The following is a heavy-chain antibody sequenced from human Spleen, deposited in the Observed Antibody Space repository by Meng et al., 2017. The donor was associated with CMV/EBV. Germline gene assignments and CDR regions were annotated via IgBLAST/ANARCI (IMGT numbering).Heavy chain of an antibody. D-gene: IGHD2-21*01. V-gene: IGHV3-49*04. CDR3: NRVCGGDCYNGMDV. CDR1: GFTFGDYA. J-gene: IGHJ6*02. CDR2: IRGKAYGGTA. Sequence: GESLKISCTASGFTFGDYAMSWVRQTPGKGLEWVGFIRGKAYGGTAEYAASVEGRFTISRDDSKSIAYLQMNSLKTEDTAVYFCNRVCGGDCYNGMDVWGQGTTVTVSS.